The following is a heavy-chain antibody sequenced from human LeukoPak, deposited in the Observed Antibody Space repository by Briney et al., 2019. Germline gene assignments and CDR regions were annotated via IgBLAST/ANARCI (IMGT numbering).Heavy chain of an antibody. CDR1: GGSISSGGYY. Sequence: SQTLSLTCTVSGGSISSGGYYWSWIRQHPGKGLEWIGYIYYSGSTYYNPSLKSRVTISVDTSKNQFSLKLSSVTAADTAVYYCARVYSSGWFDNWFDPWGQGTLVTVSS. J-gene: IGHJ5*02. CDR2: IYYSGST. V-gene: IGHV4-31*03. CDR3: ARVYSSGWFDNWFDP. D-gene: IGHD6-19*01.